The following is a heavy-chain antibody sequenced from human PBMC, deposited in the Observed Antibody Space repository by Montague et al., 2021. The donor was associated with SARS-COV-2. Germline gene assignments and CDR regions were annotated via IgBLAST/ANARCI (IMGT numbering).Heavy chain of an antibody. J-gene: IGHJ4*02. CDR1: GGSFSGYY. CDR3: ARGGLHLLYGGHYFDY. V-gene: IGHV4-34*04. D-gene: IGHD2-2*02. CDR2: INHRGTT. Sequence: SETLSLTCTVYGGSFSGYYWNWIRQSPGRGLEWIGEINHRGTTNNNPSLKSRATISVDASKDQFSLKLTSVTAADAAVYCCARGGLHLLYGGHYFDYWGQGTLVTVSS.